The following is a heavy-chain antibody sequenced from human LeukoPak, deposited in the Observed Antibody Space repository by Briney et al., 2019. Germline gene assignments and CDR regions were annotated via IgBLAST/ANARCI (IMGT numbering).Heavy chain of an antibody. CDR1: GSSITSVSY. Sequence: SGTLSLTCSVSGSSITSVSYWAWIRQAPEKGLVWIGSLSHSGATYYNPSLTSRLSTSVDTSNNRFSLTLRSVTAADTAVYYCARVGSSNSHYDYWGPGTLVTVSS. V-gene: IGHV4-38-2*02. CDR2: LSHSGAT. CDR3: ARVGSSNSHYDY. D-gene: IGHD3-10*01. J-gene: IGHJ4*02.